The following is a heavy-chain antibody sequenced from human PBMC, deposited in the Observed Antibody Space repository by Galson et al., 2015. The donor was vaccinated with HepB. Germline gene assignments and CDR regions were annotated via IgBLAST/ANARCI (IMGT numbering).Heavy chain of an antibody. D-gene: IGHD1-26*01. J-gene: IGHJ4*02. CDR2: IYYSGST. CDR3: GRDRSGSYGVGFFDY. Sequence: QVQLQESGPGLVKPSETLSLTCTVSGGSISSYYWSWIRQPPGKGLEWIGYIYYSGSTNYHPSLKSRVTISADTSKNQFSLKLSSVTAADPAVYYCGRDRSGSYGVGFFDYWGQGTLVTVSS. V-gene: IGHV4-59*01. CDR1: GGSISSYY.